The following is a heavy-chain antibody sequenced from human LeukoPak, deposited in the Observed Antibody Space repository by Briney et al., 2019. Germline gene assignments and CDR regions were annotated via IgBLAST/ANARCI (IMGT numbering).Heavy chain of an antibody. J-gene: IGHJ4*02. D-gene: IGHD6-13*01. V-gene: IGHV3-49*04. CDR2: IRSKAYGGTT. Sequence: GGSLRLSCTASGFTFGDYAMSWVRQAPGKGLEWVGFIRSKAYGGTTEYAASVKGRFTISRDESKSIAYLQMSSLKTEDTAVYYCTRDRSSWYFDYWGQGTLVTVSS. CDR3: TRDRSSWYFDY. CDR1: GFTFGDYA.